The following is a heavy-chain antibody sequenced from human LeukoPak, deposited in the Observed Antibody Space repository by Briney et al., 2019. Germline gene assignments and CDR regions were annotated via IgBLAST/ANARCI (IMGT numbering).Heavy chain of an antibody. CDR1: GGSISSSSYY. J-gene: IGHJ4*02. V-gene: IGHV4-39*07. Sequence: SETLSLTCTVSGGSISSSSYYWGWIRQPPGKGLEWIGSIYYSGSTYYNPSLKSRVTISVDTSKNQFSLKLNSVTAADTAVYYCASKKWELLAFDYWGQGTLVTVSS. CDR2: IYYSGST. D-gene: IGHD1-26*01. CDR3: ASKKWELLAFDY.